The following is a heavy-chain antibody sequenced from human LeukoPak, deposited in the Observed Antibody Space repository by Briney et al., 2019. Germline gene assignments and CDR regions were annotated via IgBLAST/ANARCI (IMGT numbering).Heavy chain of an antibody. V-gene: IGHV4-30-2*01. J-gene: IGHJ5*02. CDR3: ARENLNWFDP. Sequence: SQTLSLTCTVSGGSISSGGYYWSWIRQPPGKGLEWIGYIYHSGSTNYNPSLKSRVTISVDTSKNQFSLKLSSVTAADTAVYYCARENLNWFDPWGQGTLVTVSS. D-gene: IGHD1-14*01. CDR2: IYHSGST. CDR1: GGSISSGGYY.